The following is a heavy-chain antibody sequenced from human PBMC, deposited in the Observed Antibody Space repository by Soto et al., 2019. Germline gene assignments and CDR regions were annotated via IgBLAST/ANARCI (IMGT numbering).Heavy chain of an antibody. J-gene: IGHJ6*02. CDR1: GGSISSGGYY. D-gene: IGHD2-2*01. Sequence: SETLSLTCTVSGGSISSGGYYWSWIRQHPGKGLEWIGYIYYSGSTNYNPSLKSRVTISVDTSKNQFSLKLSSVTAADTAVYYCARAGLSSAAPEPLSDYYYGMDVWGQGTTVTVSS. CDR3: ARAGLSSAAPEPLSDYYYGMDV. V-gene: IGHV4-61*08. CDR2: IYYSGST.